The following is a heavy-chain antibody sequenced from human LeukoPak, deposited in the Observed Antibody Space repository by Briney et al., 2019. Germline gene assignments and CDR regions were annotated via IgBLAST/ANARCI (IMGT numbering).Heavy chain of an antibody. V-gene: IGHV4-39*07. CDR2: IYYSGST. J-gene: IGHJ6*02. D-gene: IGHD3-16*01. CDR3: ARDDAGELYDYVPYGMDV. Sequence: SETLSLTCTVSGGSISSSSYYWGWIRQPPGKGLEWIGSIYYSGSTSYNPSLKSRVTISIDTSKKQFSLKLTSVTAADTAVYFCARDDAGELYDYVPYGMDVWGQGTTVTVSS. CDR1: GGSISSSSYY.